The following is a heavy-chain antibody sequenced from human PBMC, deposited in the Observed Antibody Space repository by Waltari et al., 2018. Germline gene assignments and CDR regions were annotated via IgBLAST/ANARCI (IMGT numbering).Heavy chain of an antibody. Sequence: QVQLQESGPGLVKPSETLSLTCTVSGGSISSYYWSWIRQPPGKGLEWIGYIYYSGSTNYNPSLKSRVTISVDTSKNQFSLKLSSVTAADTAVYYCARAGYGDCIDYWGQGTLVTVSS. CDR1: GGSISSYY. V-gene: IGHV4-59*01. D-gene: IGHD4-17*01. J-gene: IGHJ4*02. CDR2: IYYSGST. CDR3: ARAGYGDCIDY.